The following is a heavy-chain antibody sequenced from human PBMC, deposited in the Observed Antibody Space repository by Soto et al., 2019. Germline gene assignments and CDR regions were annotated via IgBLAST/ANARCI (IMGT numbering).Heavy chain of an antibody. J-gene: IGHJ3*02. Sequence: QVQLVQSGAEVKKPGASVKVSCKASGYTFTSYAMHWVRQAPGQRLEWMGWINAGNGNTKYSQKFQGRVTITRDTSASTAYMELSSLRSEDTAVYYCARRRYCSSTSCPPGAFDIWGQGTMVTVSS. CDR3: ARRRYCSSTSCPPGAFDI. D-gene: IGHD2-2*01. CDR2: INAGNGNT. V-gene: IGHV1-3*01. CDR1: GYTFTSYA.